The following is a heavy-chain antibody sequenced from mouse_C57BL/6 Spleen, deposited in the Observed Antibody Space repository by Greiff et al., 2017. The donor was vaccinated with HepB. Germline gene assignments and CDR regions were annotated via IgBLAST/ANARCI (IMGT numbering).Heavy chain of an antibody. CDR3: AYSNYDYFDY. V-gene: IGHV1-42*01. CDR2: INPSTGGT. CDR1: GYSFTGYY. J-gene: IGHJ2*01. D-gene: IGHD2-5*01. Sequence: VQLQQSGPELVKPGASVKISCKASGYSFTGYYMNWVKQSPEKSLEWIGEINPSTGGTTYNQKFKAKATLTVDKSSSTAYMQLKSLTSEDSAVYYCAYSNYDYFDYWGQGTTLTVSS.